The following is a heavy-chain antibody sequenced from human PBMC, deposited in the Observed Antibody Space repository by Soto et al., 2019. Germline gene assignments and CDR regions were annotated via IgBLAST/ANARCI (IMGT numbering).Heavy chain of an antibody. J-gene: IGHJ5*02. V-gene: IGHV3-64*01. CDR3: ARDNKAARAFDP. D-gene: IGHD6-6*01. CDR1: GFTFSSYA. CDR2: ISSNGGST. Sequence: AGGSLRLSCAASGFTFSSYAMHWVRQAPGKGLEYVSAISSNGGSTYYANSVKGRFTISRDNSKNTLYLQMGSLRAEDMAVYYCARDNKAARAFDPWGQGTLVTVSS.